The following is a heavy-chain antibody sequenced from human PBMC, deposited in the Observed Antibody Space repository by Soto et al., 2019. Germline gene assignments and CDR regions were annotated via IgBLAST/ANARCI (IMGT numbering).Heavy chain of an antibody. D-gene: IGHD1-7*01. J-gene: IGHJ4*02. CDR3: ARGTKGGSPPL. V-gene: IGHV3-48*02. CDR2: ISSSSTNT. CDR1: GFTIGSYA. Sequence: GGSLRLSCAASGFTIGSYAMNWVRQAPGRGLEWVSYISSSSTNTYYAASVRGRFTISRDNAKNSLYLRMNSLKDEDTAVYYCARGTKGGSPPLWGQGTLVTVSS.